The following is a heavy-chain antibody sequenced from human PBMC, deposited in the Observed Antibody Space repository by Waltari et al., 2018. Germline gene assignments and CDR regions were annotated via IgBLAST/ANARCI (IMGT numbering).Heavy chain of an antibody. CDR1: GGTFSSYT. V-gene: IGHV1-69*02. J-gene: IGHJ4*02. CDR3: ARGPTEGGYNSGADY. Sequence: QVQLVQSGAEVKKPGSSVKVSCKASGGTFSSYTISWVRQAPGQGLEWMGRINPSLGIANYAQKFQGRVTITADKSTSTAYMELSSLRSEDTAVYYCARGPTEGGYNSGADYWGQGTLVTVSS. D-gene: IGHD5-12*01. CDR2: INPSLGIA.